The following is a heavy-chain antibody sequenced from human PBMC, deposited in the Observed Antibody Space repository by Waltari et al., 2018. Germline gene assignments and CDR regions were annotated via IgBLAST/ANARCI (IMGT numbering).Heavy chain of an antibody. CDR2: IIPILGIA. Sequence: QVQLVQSGAEVKKPGSSVKVSCKASGGTFSSYTISWVRQAPGQGLEWTGRIIPILGIANYAQKFQGRVTITADKSTSTAYMELSSLRSEDTAVYYCARALGYDSYYFDYWGQGTLVTVSS. J-gene: IGHJ4*02. D-gene: IGHD3-3*01. CDR3: ARALGYDSYYFDY. V-gene: IGHV1-69*02. CDR1: GGTFSSYT.